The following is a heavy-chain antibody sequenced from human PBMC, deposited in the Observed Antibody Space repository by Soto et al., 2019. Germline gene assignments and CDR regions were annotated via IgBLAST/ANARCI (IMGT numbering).Heavy chain of an antibody. V-gene: IGHV4-4*02. D-gene: IGHD4-4*01. CDR3: PRGVSNYGWLDP. Sequence: QMQLQESGPGLVKPSGTLSLSCAVSGDSISSSAWWSWVRQPPGKGLEWIGEVYHSGNTNYNPSLESRLTLSVDKSNNQSSLKLTLVTAADTAVYYCPRGVSNYGWLDPWGQGTLVTVSS. CDR1: GDSISSSAW. CDR2: VYHSGNT. J-gene: IGHJ5*02.